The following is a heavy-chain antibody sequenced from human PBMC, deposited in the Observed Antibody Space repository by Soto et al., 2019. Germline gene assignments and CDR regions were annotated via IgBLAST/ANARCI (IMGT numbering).Heavy chain of an antibody. J-gene: IGHJ5*02. Sequence: GGSLRLSCVASGFTFSSYAMHWVRQAPGKGLEWVAVISYDGSNKYYADSVKGRFTISRDNSKNSLYLQMNSLRDEDTAVYYCARESRFLEWLSLNWFDPWGQGTLVTVSS. CDR3: ARESRFLEWLSLNWFDP. CDR1: GFTFSSYA. CDR2: ISYDGSNK. V-gene: IGHV3-30-3*01. D-gene: IGHD3-3*01.